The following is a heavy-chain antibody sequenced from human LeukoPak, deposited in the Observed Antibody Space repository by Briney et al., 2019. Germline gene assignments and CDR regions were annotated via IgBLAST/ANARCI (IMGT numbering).Heavy chain of an antibody. CDR3: ARVAPGVLDY. Sequence: SETLSLTCGVYGGSIRGSFWSWVRQSPGKGLEWIAELSHGGGTNYNPSLKSRVTISVDTSNNQFSLNLSSVPAADTAVYYCARVAPGVLDYWGQGTPVTVSS. V-gene: IGHV4-34*01. CDR2: LSHGGGT. D-gene: IGHD7-27*01. CDR1: GGSIRGSF. J-gene: IGHJ4*02.